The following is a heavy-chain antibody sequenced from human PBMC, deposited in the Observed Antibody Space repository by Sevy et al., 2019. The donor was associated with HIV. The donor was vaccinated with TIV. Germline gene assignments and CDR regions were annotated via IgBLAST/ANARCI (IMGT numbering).Heavy chain of an antibody. CDR3: TTRVFLKGFDP. D-gene: IGHD2-21*01. CDR1: GFTFSNAW. CDR2: IKSKTDGGTT. J-gene: IGHJ5*02. V-gene: IGHV3-15*01. Sequence: VGSLRLSCAASGFTFSNAWMSWVRQAPGKGLEWVGRIKSKTDGGTTDYAAPVKGRFTISRDDSKNTLFLQMNSLKTEDTAVYYCTTRVFLKGFDPWGQGTLVTVSS.